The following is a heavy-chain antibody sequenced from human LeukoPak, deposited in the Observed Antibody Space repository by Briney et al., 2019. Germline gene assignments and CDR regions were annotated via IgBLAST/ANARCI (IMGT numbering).Heavy chain of an antibody. Sequence: PSETLSLTCTVSGGSISSGGYYWSWIRQHPGKGLEWIGYIYYSGSTYYNPSLKSRVTMSVDTSKNQFSLKLSSVTAADTAVYYCARDLGYYDILTGYYVNYYYYYYMDVWGKGTTVTVSS. CDR3: ARDLGYYDILTGYYVNYYYYYYMDV. V-gene: IGHV4-31*03. J-gene: IGHJ6*03. CDR2: IYYSGST. D-gene: IGHD3-9*01. CDR1: GGSISSGGYY.